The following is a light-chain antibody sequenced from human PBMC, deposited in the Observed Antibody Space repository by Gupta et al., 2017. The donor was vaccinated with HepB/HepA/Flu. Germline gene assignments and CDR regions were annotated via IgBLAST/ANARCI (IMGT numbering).Light chain of an antibody. J-gene: IGKJ4*01. CDR2: EAS. V-gene: IGKV1-5*03. Sequence: QMTQSPSTLSASLGDRVTITCRASRGISRWLAWYQQKPGKAPKLLISEASNLESGVPSRFSGSGSGTEFTLTISSLQPDDFGIYYCQQDESIQITFGRGTQVYIE. CDR3: QQDESIQIT. CDR1: RGISRW.